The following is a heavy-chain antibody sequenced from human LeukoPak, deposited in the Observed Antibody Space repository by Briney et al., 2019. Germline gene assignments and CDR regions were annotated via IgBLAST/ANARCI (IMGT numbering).Heavy chain of an antibody. CDR2: IYSGGDT. CDR3: ASSGVFPHNPLDY. Sequence: EGSLRLSCAASGFTVSSNYMSWVRQAPGKGLEWVSLIYSGGDTYYADSVKGRFTISRDNSKNTLYLQMNSLRAEDTAVYYCASSGVFPHNPLDYWGQGTLVTVSS. V-gene: IGHV3-53*01. D-gene: IGHD6-19*01. J-gene: IGHJ4*02. CDR1: GFTVSSNY.